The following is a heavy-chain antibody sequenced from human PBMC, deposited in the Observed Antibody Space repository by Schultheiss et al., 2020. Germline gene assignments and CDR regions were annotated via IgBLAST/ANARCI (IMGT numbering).Heavy chain of an antibody. D-gene: IGHD3-10*01. V-gene: IGHV3-23*01. CDR3: AKDRYYYGSGSTLFDY. Sequence: LSLTCAASGFTFSSYAMSWVRQAPGKGLEWVSAISGSGGSTYYEDSVKGRFTISRDNSKNTLYLQMNSLRAEDTAVYYCAKDRYYYGSGSTLFDYWGQGTLVTVSS. CDR2: ISGSGGST. J-gene: IGHJ4*02. CDR1: GFTFSSYA.